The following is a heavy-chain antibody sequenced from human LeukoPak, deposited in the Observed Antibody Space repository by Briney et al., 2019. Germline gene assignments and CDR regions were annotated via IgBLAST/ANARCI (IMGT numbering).Heavy chain of an antibody. CDR1: GGSNSSYY. Sequence: SETLSLTCTVSGGSNSSYYWSWIRQPPGKGLEWIGYIYYSGSTNYNPSLKSRVTISVDTSKNQFSLKLSSVTAADTAVYYCARTLTGYYPHYYYYGMDVWGQGTTVTVSS. V-gene: IGHV4-59*01. D-gene: IGHD3-9*01. J-gene: IGHJ6*02. CDR2: IYYSGST. CDR3: ARTLTGYYPHYYYYGMDV.